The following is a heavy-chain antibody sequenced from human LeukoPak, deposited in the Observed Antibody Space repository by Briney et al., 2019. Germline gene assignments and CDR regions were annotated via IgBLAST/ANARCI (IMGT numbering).Heavy chain of an antibody. D-gene: IGHD3-10*01. CDR2: IDPKSGAT. CDR1: AYTFTGYY. Sequence: GASVKVSCKTSAYTFTGYYMHWVRQAPGQGLEWMGWIDPKSGATKYAQKLQGRVTMTRDTSIGTVYMELSRLRSDDTAVYYCAKFYYSGTGSDEWFDPWGQGTLVTVSS. V-gene: IGHV1-2*02. CDR3: AKFYYSGTGSDEWFDP. J-gene: IGHJ5*02.